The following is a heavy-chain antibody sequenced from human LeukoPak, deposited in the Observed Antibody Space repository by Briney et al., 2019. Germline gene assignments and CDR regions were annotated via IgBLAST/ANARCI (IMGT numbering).Heavy chain of an antibody. CDR2: ISGTSSYI. Sequence: GGSLRLSCAASAFTFSTYSMNWVRQAPGKGLEWVSYISGTSSYIYYADSVMGRFTISRDNAKNSLFLQMNSLRAEDTAVYYCVSMATWASFDYWGQGTLVAVSS. CDR1: AFTFSTYS. CDR3: VSMATWASFDY. J-gene: IGHJ4*02. V-gene: IGHV3-21*01. D-gene: IGHD3-10*01.